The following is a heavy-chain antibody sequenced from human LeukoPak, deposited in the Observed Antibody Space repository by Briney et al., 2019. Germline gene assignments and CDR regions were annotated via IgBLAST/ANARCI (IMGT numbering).Heavy chain of an antibody. CDR2: ISSSGSTI. V-gene: IGHV3-48*03. D-gene: IGHD3-10*02. CDR3: AELGITMIGGV. Sequence: GGSLRLSCAASGSTFSSYEMNWVRQAPGKGLEWVSYISSSGSTIYYADSVKGRFTISRDNAKNSLYLQMNSLRTEDTSVYYCAELGITMIGGVWGKGTTVTISS. J-gene: IGHJ6*04. CDR1: GSTFSSYE.